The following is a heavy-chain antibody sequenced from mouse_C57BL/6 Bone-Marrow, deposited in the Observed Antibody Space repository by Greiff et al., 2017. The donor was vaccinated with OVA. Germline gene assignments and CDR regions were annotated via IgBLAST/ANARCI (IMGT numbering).Heavy chain of an antibody. V-gene: IGHV14-3*01. CDR1: GFNIKNTY. J-gene: IGHJ2*01. Sequence: LVESVAELVRPGASVKLSCTASGFNIKNTYMPWVKQRPEQGLEWIGRIDPANGNTKYAPKFQGKATITADTSSNTAYLQLSSLTSEDTAIYYCAERGGNYRYYFDYWGQGTTLTVSS. CDR3: AERGGNYRYYFDY. CDR2: IDPANGNT. D-gene: IGHD2-1*01.